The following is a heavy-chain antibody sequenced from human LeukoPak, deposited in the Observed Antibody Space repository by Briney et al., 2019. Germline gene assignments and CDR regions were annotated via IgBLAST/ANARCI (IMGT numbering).Heavy chain of an antibody. CDR2: IIRIFGTA. CDR3: ARASYYYDSSEKSAFDI. CDR1: GGTFSSYA. D-gene: IGHD3-22*01. Sequence: ASVKVSCKASGGTFSSYAISWVRQAPGQGLEWMGRIIRIFGTANYAQKFQGRVTITTDESTSTAYMELSSLRSEDTAVYYCARASYYYDSSEKSAFDIWGQGTMVTVSS. J-gene: IGHJ3*02. V-gene: IGHV1-69*05.